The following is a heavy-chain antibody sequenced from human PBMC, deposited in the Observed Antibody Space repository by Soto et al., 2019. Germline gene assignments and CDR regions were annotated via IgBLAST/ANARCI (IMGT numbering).Heavy chain of an antibody. Sequence: SETLSLTCTVSGGSISSSSYYWGWIRQPPGKGLEWIGSTYYSGGTYYNPSLKSRVPISVDTSKNQFSLKLSSVTAADTAVYYCATYSRYSYGYYYYYYYGMDVWGQGTTVTVSS. CDR2: TYYSGGT. CDR3: ATYSRYSYGYYYYYYYGMDV. D-gene: IGHD5-18*01. CDR1: GGSISSSSYY. V-gene: IGHV4-39*01. J-gene: IGHJ6*02.